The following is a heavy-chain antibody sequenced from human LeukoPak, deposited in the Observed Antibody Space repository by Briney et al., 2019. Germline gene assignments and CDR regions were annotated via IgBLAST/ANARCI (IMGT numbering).Heavy chain of an antibody. CDR1: GGSFSCYY. J-gene: IGHJ4*02. V-gene: IGHV4-34*01. CDR3: ARGRSPSPRLFKGFDY. Sequence: PSETLSLTCAVYGGSFSCYYWSWIRQPPGKGLEGIGEINHSGSTNYNPSLKSRVTISVDTSKHQFSLKLSSVTAADTAVYYCARGRSPSPRLFKGFDYWGQGTLVTVSS. CDR2: INHSGST. D-gene: IGHD6-6*01.